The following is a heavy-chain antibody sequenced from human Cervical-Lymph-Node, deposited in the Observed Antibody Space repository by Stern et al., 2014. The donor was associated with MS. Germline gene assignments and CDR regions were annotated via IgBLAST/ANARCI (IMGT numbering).Heavy chain of an antibody. CDR3: ARGLLGSENAFDI. CDR1: GYTFSSDG. CDR2: ISAYNGNT. Sequence: VQLAQSGAEVQKPVASVQVSCKASGYTFSSDGISWVGLAPEQGLEMMGWISAYNGNTNYAQKLQGRVTMTTDTSTSTAYMELRSLRSDDTAVYYCARGLLGSENAFDIWGQGTMVTVSS. V-gene: IGHV1-18*01. D-gene: IGHD2-15*01. J-gene: IGHJ3*02.